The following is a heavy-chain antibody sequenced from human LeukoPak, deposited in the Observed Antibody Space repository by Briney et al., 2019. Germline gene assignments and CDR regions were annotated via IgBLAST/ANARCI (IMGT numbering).Heavy chain of an antibody. CDR2: ISYSGST. J-gene: IGHJ4*02. CDR3: ARLGIVGARDY. CDR1: GDSISSYY. D-gene: IGHD1-26*01. V-gene: IGHV4-59*08. Sequence: SETLSLTCTVSGDSISSYYWTWIRQPPGEGLEWIGYISYSGSTNYNPSLKSRVTISVDTSKNQFSLKLSSVTAADTAVYYCARLGIVGARDYWGQGTLVTVSS.